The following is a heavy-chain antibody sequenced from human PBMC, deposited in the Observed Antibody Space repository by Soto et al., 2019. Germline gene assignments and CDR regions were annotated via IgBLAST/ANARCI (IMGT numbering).Heavy chain of an antibody. CDR1: GFTFSSYS. V-gene: IGHV3-48*01. CDR3: ARDLTLFDY. CDR2: IGRSSATI. J-gene: IGHJ4*02. Sequence: QLVESGGGLVQPGGSLRLSCVASGFTFSSYSMNWVRQAPGKGLEWVSYIGRSSATIYYADSVKGRFTISRDNAKNSLYLQMNSLRADDTAVYYCARDLTLFDYWGQGTLVTVSS.